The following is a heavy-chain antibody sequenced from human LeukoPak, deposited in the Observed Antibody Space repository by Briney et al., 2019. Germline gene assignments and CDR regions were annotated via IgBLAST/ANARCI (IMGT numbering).Heavy chain of an antibody. J-gene: IGHJ6*02. V-gene: IGHV3-66*01. CDR1: GITVARND. CDR2: IYTGGNT. Sequence: GGSLRLSCVASGITVARNDMNWVRQAPGKGLEWVSVIYTGGNTNHVASVKGRFTISRDSSKNTLYLQMNSLRAEDTAVYYCVRDGGSYYYHGMDVWGQGTTVTVSS. D-gene: IGHD1-26*01. CDR3: VRDGGSYYYHGMDV.